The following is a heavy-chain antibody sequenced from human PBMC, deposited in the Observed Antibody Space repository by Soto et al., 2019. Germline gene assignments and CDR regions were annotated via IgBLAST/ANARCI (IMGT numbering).Heavy chain of an antibody. V-gene: IGHV3-66*04. Sequence: EVQLVESGGGLVQPGGSLRLSCAASGVTVSSNYMSWVRQAPGKGLEWVSVIYSGGSTYYADSVKGRFTISRDNSKNTLYLQMNSLIAEDTAVYYCARHGYNYGGGYFDYCGQGTLFTVSS. CDR2: IYSGGST. D-gene: IGHD5-18*01. CDR3: ARHGYNYGGGYFDY. J-gene: IGHJ4*02. CDR1: GVTVSSNY.